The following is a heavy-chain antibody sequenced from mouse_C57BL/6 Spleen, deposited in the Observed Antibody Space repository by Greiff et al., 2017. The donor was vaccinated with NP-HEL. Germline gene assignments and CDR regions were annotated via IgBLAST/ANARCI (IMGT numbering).Heavy chain of an antibody. CDR1: GFTFSSYG. D-gene: IGHD2-1*01. CDR3: ARREDYGNSLTGAMDY. Sequence: DVMLVESGGDLVKPGGSLKLSCAASGFTFSSYGMSWVRQTPDKRLEWVATISSGGSYTYYPDSVKGRFTISRDNAKNTQYLQMSSLKSEDTAMYYCARREDYGNSLTGAMDYWGQGTSVTVSS. CDR2: ISSGGSYT. V-gene: IGHV5-6*02. J-gene: IGHJ4*01.